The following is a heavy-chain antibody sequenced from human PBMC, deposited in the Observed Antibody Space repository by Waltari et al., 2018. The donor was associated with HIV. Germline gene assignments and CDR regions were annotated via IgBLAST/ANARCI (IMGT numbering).Heavy chain of an antibody. CDR3: ARDFEYASDY. J-gene: IGHJ4*02. V-gene: IGHV3-48*03. CDR2: INVDGREI. Sequence: EVQLVESGGDLIQPGGSLKLSCAPSGFTFSGHGMNWVRQAPGKGLEWISHINVDGREIYYSDSVKGRFTVSKDNTKKSVYLQMNSLRVEDTAVYFCARDFEYASDYWGQGTLVTVSS. D-gene: IGHD2-2*01. CDR1: GFTFSGHG.